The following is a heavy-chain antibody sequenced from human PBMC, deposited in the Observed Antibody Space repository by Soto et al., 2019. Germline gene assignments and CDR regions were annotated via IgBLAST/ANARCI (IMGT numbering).Heavy chain of an antibody. V-gene: IGHV3-9*01. D-gene: IGHD3-3*01. CDR3: AKDLYYDFWSGFGGFDY. CDR1: GFTFDDYA. Sequence: PGGSLRLSCAASGFTFDDYAMHWVRQAPGKGLEWVSGISWNSGSIGYADSVKGRFTISRDNAKNSLYLQMNSLRAEDTALYYCAKDLYYDFWSGFGGFDYWGQGXLVTVYS. CDR2: ISWNSGSI. J-gene: IGHJ4*02.